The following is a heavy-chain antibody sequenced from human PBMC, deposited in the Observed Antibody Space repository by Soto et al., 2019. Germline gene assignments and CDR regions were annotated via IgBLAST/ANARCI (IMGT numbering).Heavy chain of an antibody. Sequence: PSETLSLTCTVSGGSISNYYWTWIRQPPGKGLEWIGYIYYSGSTNYNPSLKSRVTISVDTSKNQFSLKLSSVTAADTAVYYCARHEAVSSVSYYGMDVWGQGTTVTVSS. CDR2: IYYSGST. J-gene: IGHJ6*02. CDR3: ARHEAVSSVSYYGMDV. V-gene: IGHV4-59*01. D-gene: IGHD3-22*01. CDR1: GGSISNYY.